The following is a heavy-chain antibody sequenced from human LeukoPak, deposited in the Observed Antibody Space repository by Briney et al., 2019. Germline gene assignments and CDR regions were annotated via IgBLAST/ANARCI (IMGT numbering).Heavy chain of an antibody. Sequence: PGGSLRLSCAASGFTFSSYAMHWVRQAPGKGLEWVAVISYDGSNKYYADSVKGRFTISRDNSKNTLYLQMNSLRAEDTAVYYCAKDDSWGVIDYWGQGTLVTVSS. CDR3: AKDDSWGVIDY. J-gene: IGHJ4*02. CDR1: GFTFSSYA. V-gene: IGHV3-30*04. D-gene: IGHD3-16*01. CDR2: ISYDGSNK.